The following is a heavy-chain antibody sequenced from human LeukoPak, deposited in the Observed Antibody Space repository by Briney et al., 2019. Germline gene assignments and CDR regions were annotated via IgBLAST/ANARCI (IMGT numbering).Heavy chain of an antibody. J-gene: IGHJ5*02. Sequence: PGGSLRLSCAASRFTFSSYSMNWVRQAPGKGLEWVSSISSSSSYIYYADSVKGRFTISRDNAKNSLYLQMNSLRAEDTAVYYCARDRAVAGTGANWFDPWGQGTLVTVSS. V-gene: IGHV3-21*01. CDR3: ARDRAVAGTGANWFDP. D-gene: IGHD6-19*01. CDR1: RFTFSSYS. CDR2: ISSSSSYI.